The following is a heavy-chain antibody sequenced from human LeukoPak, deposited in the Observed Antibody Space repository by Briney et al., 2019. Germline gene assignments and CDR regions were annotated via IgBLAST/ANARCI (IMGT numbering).Heavy chain of an antibody. J-gene: IGHJ6*04. Sequence: SETLSLTCTVSGGSISSYYWSWIRQPPGKGLEWIGYIYYSGSTNYNPSLKSRVTISVDTSKNQFSLKLSSVTAADTAVYYCARAPSDIVVVPAAPPRYYYYGMDVWGKGTRSPSPQ. D-gene: IGHD2-2*01. V-gene: IGHV4-59*01. CDR3: ARAPSDIVVVPAAPPRYYYYGMDV. CDR2: IYYSGST. CDR1: GGSISSYY.